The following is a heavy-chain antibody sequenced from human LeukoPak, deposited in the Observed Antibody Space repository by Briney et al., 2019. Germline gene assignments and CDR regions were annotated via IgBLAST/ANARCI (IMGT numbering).Heavy chain of an antibody. CDR2: ISGSGGST. V-gene: IGHV3-23*01. J-gene: IGHJ4*02. CDR1: GFTFSSYA. D-gene: IGHD5-18*01. CDR3: ARLNTAMVHFDY. Sequence: GGSLRLSCAASGFTFSSYAMSWVRQAPGKGLEWVSAISGSGGSTYYADSVKGRFTISRDNAKNSLYLQMNSLRAEDTAVYYCARLNTAMVHFDYWGQGTLVTVSS.